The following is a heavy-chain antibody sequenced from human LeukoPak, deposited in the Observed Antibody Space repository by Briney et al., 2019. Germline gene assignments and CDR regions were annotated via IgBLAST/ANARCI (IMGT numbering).Heavy chain of an antibody. J-gene: IGHJ6*02. CDR3: AREGEAIVVVTAHYYYYGMDV. D-gene: IGHD2-21*02. V-gene: IGHV3-30-3*01. CDR2: ISNDGSNT. CDR1: GFTFSSYA. Sequence: PGGSLRLSCAASGFTFSSYAMHWARQAPGKGLEWVTLISNDGSNTYYADSVEGRFTISRDNSKNTLYLQMNSLRAEDTAVYYCAREGEAIVVVTAHYYYYGMDVWGQGTTVTVSS.